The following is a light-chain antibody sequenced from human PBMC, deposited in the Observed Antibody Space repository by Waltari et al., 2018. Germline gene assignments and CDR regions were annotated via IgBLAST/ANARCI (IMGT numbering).Light chain of an antibody. CDR1: PSVSSSY. V-gene: IGKV3-20*01. J-gene: IGKJ1*01. Sequence: DIVLTQSPGTPPLSPGARATLSCRASPSVSSSYLAWYQQKPGQAPRLLIYGASSRATGIPDRFSGSGSGTDFTLTISRLEPEDFAVYYCQQYGSSPQTFGQGTKVEIK. CDR2: GAS. CDR3: QQYGSSPQT.